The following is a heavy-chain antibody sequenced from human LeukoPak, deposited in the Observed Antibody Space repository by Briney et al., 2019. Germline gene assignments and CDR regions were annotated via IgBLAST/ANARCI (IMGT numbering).Heavy chain of an antibody. D-gene: IGHD6-6*01. J-gene: IGHJ4*02. Sequence: GGSLRLSCAASGFTFSSYEMNWVRQAPGKGLEWGSYISSTTNIRYYADSVKGRFTISRDNAKNSLYLQMHSLRAEDTAVYYCARSRVAALQASDYWGQGTLLTVSS. CDR2: ISSTTNIR. CDR3: ARSRVAALQASDY. V-gene: IGHV3-48*03. CDR1: GFTFSSYE.